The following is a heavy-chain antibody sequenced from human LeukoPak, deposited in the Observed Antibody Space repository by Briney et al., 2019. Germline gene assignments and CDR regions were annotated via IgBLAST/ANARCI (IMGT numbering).Heavy chain of an antibody. Sequence: SETLSLTCTVSGDSISSGGYYWRWIRQPPGKGLEWLGYIYYTGPTYYNPSLRGRLAISVDTSRNQFSLKLSSVTAADTAVYYCARDSGGYGDYDYWGQGNLVTVSS. CDR2: IYYTGPT. CDR1: GDSISSGGYY. D-gene: IGHD4-17*01. V-gene: IGHV4-31*03. CDR3: ARDSGGYGDYDY. J-gene: IGHJ4*02.